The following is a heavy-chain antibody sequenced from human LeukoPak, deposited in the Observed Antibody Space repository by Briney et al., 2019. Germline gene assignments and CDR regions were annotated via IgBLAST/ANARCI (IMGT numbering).Heavy chain of an antibody. CDR1: GGSISSSNW. J-gene: IGHJ5*02. CDR2: IYHSGST. Sequence: PSGTLSLTCAVSGGSISSSNWWSWVRQPPGKGLEWIGEIYHSGSTNYNPSLKSRVTISVDKSKNQFSLRLSSVTAADTAVYYCARLQYCSGTSCYWFDPWGQGTLVTVSS. CDR3: ARLQYCSGTSCYWFDP. V-gene: IGHV4-4*02. D-gene: IGHD2-2*01.